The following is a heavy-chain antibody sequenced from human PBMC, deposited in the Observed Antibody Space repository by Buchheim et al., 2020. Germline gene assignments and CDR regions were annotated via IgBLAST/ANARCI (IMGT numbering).Heavy chain of an antibody. CDR1: GGSFSDYH. CDR3: ARAPRSQTSGCYVDY. V-gene: IGHV4-34*01. D-gene: IGHD3-22*01. CDR2: INHGGST. J-gene: IGHJ4*02. Sequence: QVKLQEWGAGQLKPWETLSLTCAVYGGSFSDYHWSWIRQPPGKGLEWIGEINHGGSTNFHPSLKSRVTIAVDTSKNQVSLNLTSVTAADTAVYYCARAPRSQTSGCYVDYWGQGTL.